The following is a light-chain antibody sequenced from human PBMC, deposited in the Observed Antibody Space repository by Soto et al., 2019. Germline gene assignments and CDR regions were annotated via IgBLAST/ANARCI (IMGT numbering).Light chain of an antibody. J-gene: IGKJ1*01. CDR3: QQCNSYPRT. Sequence: AIQLTQSPSSLSASVGDRVTITCRASQGISGALAWYQQKPVKAPKLLIYDASSLESGVPSRFSGSGSGTDFTLTISSLQPEDFATYYCQQCNSYPRTFGQGTKVEIK. CDR1: QGISGA. V-gene: IGKV1-13*02. CDR2: DAS.